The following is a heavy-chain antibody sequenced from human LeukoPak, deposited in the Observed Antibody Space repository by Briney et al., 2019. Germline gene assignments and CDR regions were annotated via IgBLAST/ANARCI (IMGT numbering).Heavy chain of an antibody. CDR2: ISYDGSNK. CDR1: GFTFSSYA. D-gene: IGHD3-9*01. V-gene: IGHV3-30*04. J-gene: IGHJ6*02. Sequence: TGGSLRLSCAASGFTFSSYAMPWVRQAPGKGLEWVAVISYDGSNKYYADSVKGRFTISRDNSKNTLYLQMNSLRAEDTAVYYCARESYYDILTGYYAYYYGMDVWGQGTTVTVSS. CDR3: ARESYYDILTGYYAYYYGMDV.